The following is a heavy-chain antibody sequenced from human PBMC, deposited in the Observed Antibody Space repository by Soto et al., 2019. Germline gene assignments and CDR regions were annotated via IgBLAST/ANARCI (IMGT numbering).Heavy chain of an antibody. V-gene: IGHV1-24*01. CDR3: AITKEGYDSAEFDP. J-gene: IGHJ5*02. Sequence: ASVKVSCKVSGYTLTELSMHWGRQAPGKGLEWMGSFDAGDGETTYAQKFQGGVTMTEDTSTDTAYMELSSLRSEDTAVYYCAITKEGYDSAEFDPWGQGSLVTVSS. CDR2: FDAGDGET. D-gene: IGHD3-22*01. CDR1: GYTLTELS.